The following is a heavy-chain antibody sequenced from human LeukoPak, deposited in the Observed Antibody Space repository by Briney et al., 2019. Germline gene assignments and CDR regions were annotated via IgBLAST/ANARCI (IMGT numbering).Heavy chain of an antibody. CDR1: GGSISSYY. Sequence: PSETLSLTCTVSGGSISSYYWSWIRQPPGKGLEWIGYIYYSGSTNYNPSLKSRVTISVDTSKNQFSLKLSSVTAADTAVYYCARAVVKYYYDSSGYYYYYYGMDVWGQGTTVTVPS. CDR3: ARAVVKYYYDSSGYYYYYYGMDV. D-gene: IGHD3-22*01. CDR2: IYYSGST. V-gene: IGHV4-59*01. J-gene: IGHJ6*02.